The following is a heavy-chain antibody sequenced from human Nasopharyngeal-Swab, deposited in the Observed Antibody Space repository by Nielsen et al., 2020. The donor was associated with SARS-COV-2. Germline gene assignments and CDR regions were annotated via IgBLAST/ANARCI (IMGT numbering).Heavy chain of an antibody. D-gene: IGHD3-9*01. CDR2: ISSSSSYT. CDR1: GFTVSDYY. Sequence: GESLKISCAASGFTVSDYYMGWIRQAPGKGLEWVSYISSSSSYTNYADSVKGRFTISRDNAKNSLYLQMNSLRAEDTAVYYCARVSPPLLTGPYYYYGMDVWGQGTTVTVSS. CDR3: ARVSPPLLTGPYYYYGMDV. V-gene: IGHV3-11*06. J-gene: IGHJ6*02.